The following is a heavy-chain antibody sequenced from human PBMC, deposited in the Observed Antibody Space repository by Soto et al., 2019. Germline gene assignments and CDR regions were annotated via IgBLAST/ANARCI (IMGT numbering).Heavy chain of an antibody. Sequence: SEILSLTCTVSGGSISSSSYYWGWIRQPPGKGLEWIGSIYYSGSTYYNPSLKSRVTISVDTSKNQFSLKLSSVTAADTAVYYCARHPIKFVVPAAISYYYYYMDVWGKGTTVTVSS. V-gene: IGHV4-39*01. D-gene: IGHD2-2*01. CDR3: ARHPIKFVVPAAISYYYYYMDV. J-gene: IGHJ6*03. CDR2: IYYSGST. CDR1: GGSISSSSYY.